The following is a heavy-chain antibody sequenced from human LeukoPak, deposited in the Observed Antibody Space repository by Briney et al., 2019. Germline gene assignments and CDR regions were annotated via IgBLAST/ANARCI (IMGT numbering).Heavy chain of an antibody. CDR1: GFTFSSYE. CDR2: ISSSGSTI. Sequence: GGSLRLSCAASGFTFSSYELNWVRQAPGMWLDWVSYISSSGSTIYYADSVNGRFTISRDNAKNSLYLQMNSLRAEDTAVYYCARLYSSSWYSAFDIWGQGTMVTVSS. V-gene: IGHV3-48*03. D-gene: IGHD6-13*01. CDR3: ARLYSSSWYSAFDI. J-gene: IGHJ3*02.